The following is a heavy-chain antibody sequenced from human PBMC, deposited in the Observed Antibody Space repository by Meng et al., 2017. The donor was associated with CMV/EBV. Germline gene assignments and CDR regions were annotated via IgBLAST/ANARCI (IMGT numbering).Heavy chain of an antibody. CDR2: ISAYNGNT. CDR3: ARDDVGDSSGYYYQCAFDI. J-gene: IGHJ3*02. CDR1: GYTFTSYG. D-gene: IGHD3-22*01. Sequence: ASLKVSCKASGYTFTSYGISWVRQAPGQGLEWMGWISAYNGNTNYAQKLQGRVTMTTDTSTSTAYMELRSLRSDDTAVYYCARDDVGDSSGYYYQCAFDIWGQGTMVTVSS. V-gene: IGHV1-18*01.